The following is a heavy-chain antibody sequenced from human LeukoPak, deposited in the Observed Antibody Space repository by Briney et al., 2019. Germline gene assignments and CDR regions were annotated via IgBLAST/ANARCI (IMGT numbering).Heavy chain of an antibody. Sequence: GGSLRLSCAASGFTVSSNYMSWVRQAPGKGLEWVSVIYSGGSTYYADSVKGRFTISRDNSKNTLYLQMNSLRAEDTAVYYCAKTYYYDSSGYYYAYWGQGTLVTVSS. CDR2: IYSGGST. D-gene: IGHD3-22*01. J-gene: IGHJ4*02. CDR1: GFTVSSNY. CDR3: AKTYYYDSSGYYYAY. V-gene: IGHV3-53*01.